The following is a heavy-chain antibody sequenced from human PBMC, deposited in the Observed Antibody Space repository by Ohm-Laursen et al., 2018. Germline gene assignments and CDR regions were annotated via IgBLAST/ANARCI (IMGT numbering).Heavy chain of an antibody. V-gene: IGHV4-59*01. CDR2: IYYSGST. J-gene: IGHJ6*02. CDR1: GGSISSYY. Sequence: SDTLSLTCTVSGGSISSYYWSWIRQPPGKGLEWIGYIYYSGSTNYNPSLKSRVTISVDTSKNQFSLKLSSVTAADTAVYYCARERDYYYGMDVWGQGTTVAVSS. CDR3: ARERDYYYGMDV.